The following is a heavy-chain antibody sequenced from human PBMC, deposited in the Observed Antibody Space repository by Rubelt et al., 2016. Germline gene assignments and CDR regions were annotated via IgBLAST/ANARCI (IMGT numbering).Heavy chain of an antibody. D-gene: IGHD3-10*01. J-gene: IGHJ4*02. CDR2: IYSSGST. CDR3: ASRGRYYGSGSYPPRTGIVDY. CDR1: GGSISSYY. Sequence: QVQLQASGPGLVKPSETLSLTCTASGGSISSYYWSWIRQPPGKGLEWIGYIYSSGSTNYNPSLKSRVTISVDTSKNQFSLWLSAVTAADTAVYYCASRGRYYGSGSYPPRTGIVDYWGQGTLVTVSS. V-gene: IGHV4-59*12.